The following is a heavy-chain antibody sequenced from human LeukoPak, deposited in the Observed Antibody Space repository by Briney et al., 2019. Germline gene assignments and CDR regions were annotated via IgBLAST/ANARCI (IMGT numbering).Heavy chain of an antibody. CDR3: AGFFYDNSGDAFDI. D-gene: IGHD3-22*01. CDR1: GGGFSFSSHA. Sequence: ASVKVSCKASGGGFSFSSHAISWVRQAPGQGLESMGGLIPIYGSPNYAQKFQGRLTITSDESTRTVYMELSSLRPEDSAVHYCAGFFYDNSGDAFDIWGQGTMVTVSS. CDR2: LIPIYGSP. V-gene: IGHV1-69*13. J-gene: IGHJ3*02.